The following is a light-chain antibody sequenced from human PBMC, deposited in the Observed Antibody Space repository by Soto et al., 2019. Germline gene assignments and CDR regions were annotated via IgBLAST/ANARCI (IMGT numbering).Light chain of an antibody. V-gene: IGKV1-39*01. Sequence: DLQMTQSPSSLSASVGERVTITCRASQSISTNLNWYQQKPGKAPTLLISGASALQGGASSRFRGSGSGTDSTLTISSLHPEDSATYYCQQSHTTLVTFGPGTTVDRK. CDR2: GAS. CDR1: QSISTN. J-gene: IGKJ3*01. CDR3: QQSHTTLVT.